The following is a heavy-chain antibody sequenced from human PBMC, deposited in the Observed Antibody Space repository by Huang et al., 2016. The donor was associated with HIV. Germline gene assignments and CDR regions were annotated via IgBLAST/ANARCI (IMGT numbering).Heavy chain of an antibody. CDR1: GFTFSSFG. Sequence: QVQLVESGGGAVQPGGSLRLSCAAAGFTFSSFGMHWVRQRPGQGLEWLTFVRDDGNKTTYAYSVKGLFTISRDNSYNTLVLQMNTLTSYDTALYYCAKDEKQFCTGGSCHSSNIDSWGQGTLVTVSS. D-gene: IGHD2-8*02. V-gene: IGHV3-30*02. CDR3: AKDEKQFCTGGSCHSSNIDS. J-gene: IGHJ4*02. CDR2: VRDDGNKT.